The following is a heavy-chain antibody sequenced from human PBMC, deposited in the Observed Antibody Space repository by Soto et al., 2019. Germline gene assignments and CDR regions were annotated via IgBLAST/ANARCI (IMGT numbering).Heavy chain of an antibody. CDR1: GFTFDDYA. CDR2: ISWNSGRI. D-gene: IGHD6-19*01. Sequence: EVQLVESGGGLVQPGRSLRLACAASGFTFDDYAMHWVRQGPGKGLEWVSGISWNSGRIDYEDSVKGRFTISRDNAKKSLYLQMNSLRGEDTALYYCAKDIREYGSGWTSFDTWGQGNLVTVSS. V-gene: IGHV3-9*01. CDR3: AKDIREYGSGWTSFDT. J-gene: IGHJ4*02.